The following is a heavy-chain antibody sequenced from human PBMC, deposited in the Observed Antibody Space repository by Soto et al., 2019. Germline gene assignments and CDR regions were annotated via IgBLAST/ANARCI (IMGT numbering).Heavy chain of an antibody. Sequence: PSETLSLTCTVSGGSISSGGYYWSWIRQHPGKGLEWIGYIYYSGSTYYNPSLKSRVTISVDTSKNQFSLKLSSVTAADTAVYYCAAYSSSSYGAWAFDIWGQGTMVTVSS. CDR1: GGSISSGGYY. D-gene: IGHD6-13*01. J-gene: IGHJ3*02. CDR3: AAYSSSSYGAWAFDI. CDR2: IYYSGST. V-gene: IGHV4-31*03.